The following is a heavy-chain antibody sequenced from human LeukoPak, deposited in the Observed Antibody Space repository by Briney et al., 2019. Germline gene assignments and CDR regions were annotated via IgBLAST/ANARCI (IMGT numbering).Heavy chain of an antibody. CDR1: GGSISPYF. CDR2: IYTDGST. CDR3: ARRQTYFDY. J-gene: IGHJ4*02. V-gene: IGHV4-4*09. Sequence: SETLSFTCTVSGGSISPYFWSWIRQPPGKGLEWIGYIYTDGSTKYNPSLKSRVTISLDTSKNQFSLKLSSVTAADTAVYYCARRQTYFDYWGQGTLVTVSS.